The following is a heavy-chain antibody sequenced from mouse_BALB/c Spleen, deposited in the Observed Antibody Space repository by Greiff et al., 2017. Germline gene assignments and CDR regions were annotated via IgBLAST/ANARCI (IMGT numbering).Heavy chain of an antibody. CDR1: GFTFTDYY. J-gene: IGHJ3*01. Sequence: DVHLVESGGGLVQPGGSLRLSCATSGFTFTDYYMSWVRQPPGKALEWLGFIRNKANGYTTEYSASVKGRFTISRDNSQSILYLQMNTLRAEDSATYYCARDPYDYEGFAYWGQGTLVTVSA. D-gene: IGHD2-4*01. CDR2: IRNKANGYTT. CDR3: ARDPYDYEGFAY. V-gene: IGHV7-3*02.